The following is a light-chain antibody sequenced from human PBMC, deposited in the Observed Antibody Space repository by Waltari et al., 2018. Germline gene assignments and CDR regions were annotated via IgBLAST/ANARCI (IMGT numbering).Light chain of an antibody. J-gene: IGLJ1*01. CDR1: NIESKS. Sequence: CGGNNIESKSVHWYRQRPGQAPVVVISYDNDRAAGIPERFSGSNSGNTATLTISRVEAGDEADYYCQVWDANTDPGVFGTGTEVTVL. CDR2: YDN. V-gene: IGLV3-21*01. CDR3: QVWDANTDPGV.